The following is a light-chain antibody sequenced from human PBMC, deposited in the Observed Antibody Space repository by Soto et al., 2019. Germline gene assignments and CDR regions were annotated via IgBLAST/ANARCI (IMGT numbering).Light chain of an antibody. CDR2: EVT. CDR1: SADVGGYDF. CDR3: SSYAGNNIVVI. J-gene: IGLJ2*01. V-gene: IGLV2-11*01. Sequence: QSALTQPRSVSGSPGQSVTISCTGTSADVGGYDFVSWYQQLPGNAPKLMIYEVTKRPSGVPDRFSVSKSGNTASLTVSGLQSEDEADYYCSSYAGNNIVVIFGGGTKLTVL.